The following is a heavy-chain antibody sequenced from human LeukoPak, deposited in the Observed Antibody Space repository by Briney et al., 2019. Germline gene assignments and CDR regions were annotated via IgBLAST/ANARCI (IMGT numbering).Heavy chain of an antibody. CDR1: GFTFSSYA. CDR2: ISYDGSNK. CDR3: ARDYYGSGSYVSYFQH. V-gene: IGHV3-30-3*01. D-gene: IGHD3-10*01. J-gene: IGHJ1*01. Sequence: GRSLRLSCAASGFTFSSYAMHWVRQAPGKGLEWVAVISYDGSNKYYADSVKGRFTISRDNSKNTLYLQMNSLRAEDTAVYYCARDYYGSGSYVSYFQHWGQGTLVTVSS.